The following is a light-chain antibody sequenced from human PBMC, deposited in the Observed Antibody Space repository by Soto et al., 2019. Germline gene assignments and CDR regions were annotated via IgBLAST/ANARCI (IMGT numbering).Light chain of an antibody. J-gene: IGLJ1*01. Sequence: QSVLTQPPSVSAAPGQKVTISCSGTTSNIGNNAISWYQQVPGTAPKLLIYDNNKRPSGIPDRFSGSKSGTSATLGITGLQTGDEADYFCGTWDSSLSAAVFGTGTKLTVL. V-gene: IGLV1-51*01. CDR3: GTWDSSLSAAV. CDR1: TSNIGNNA. CDR2: DNN.